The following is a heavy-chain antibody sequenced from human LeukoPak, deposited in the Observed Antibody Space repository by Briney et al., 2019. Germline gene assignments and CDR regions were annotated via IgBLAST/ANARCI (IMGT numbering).Heavy chain of an antibody. V-gene: IGHV1-24*01. CDR1: GYTLTELS. CDR2: FDPEDGET. D-gene: IGHD3-10*01. CDR3: ATAQWGSGSYYFDY. Sequence: ASVKVSCKVSGYTLTELSMHWVRQAPGKGLEWMGGFDPEDGETIYAQKFQGRVTMTEDTSTDTAHMELSSLRSEDTAVYYCATAQWGSGSYYFDYWGQGTLVTVSS. J-gene: IGHJ4*02.